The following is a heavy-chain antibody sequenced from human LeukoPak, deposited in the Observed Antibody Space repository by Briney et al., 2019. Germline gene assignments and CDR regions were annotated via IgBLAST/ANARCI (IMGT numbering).Heavy chain of an antibody. J-gene: IGHJ3*02. V-gene: IGHV4-39*01. CDR3: ARPLDTTFFNAFDI. CDR1: GGSISTSSYF. D-gene: IGHD2/OR15-2a*01. CDR2: IYYSGIT. Sequence: SETLSLTCTVSGGSISTSSYFWGWIRQPPGKGLEWIGSIYYSGITFYNPSLKSRLTISVDTSKNQFSLKLTSVTAADMAVYYCARPLDTTFFNAFDIWGQGTMVTVSS.